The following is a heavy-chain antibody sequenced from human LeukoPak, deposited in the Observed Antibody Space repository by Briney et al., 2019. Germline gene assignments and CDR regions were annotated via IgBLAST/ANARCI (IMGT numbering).Heavy chain of an antibody. D-gene: IGHD2-8*01. Sequence: LSETLSLTCTVSGDSISSHYWSWIRQSPGKGLEWIGYVHYSGGATYNPSLKSRVTISVATSKTQFSLKLSSVTAADTAVSYCAREYCTTTCYFDYWGQGMLVTVFS. CDR2: VHYSGGA. CDR3: AREYCTTTCYFDY. J-gene: IGHJ4*02. CDR1: GDSISSHY. V-gene: IGHV4-59*11.